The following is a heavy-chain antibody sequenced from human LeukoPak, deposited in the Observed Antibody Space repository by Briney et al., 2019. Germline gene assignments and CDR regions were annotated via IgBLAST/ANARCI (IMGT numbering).Heavy chain of an antibody. V-gene: IGHV3-21*01. D-gene: IGHD6-13*01. CDR3: ARVQHLHSSSWYGGGAFDI. CDR2: ISSSSSYI. Sequence: GGSLRLSCAASGFTFSSYSMNWVRQAPGKGLEWVSSISSSSSYIYYADSVKGRFTISRDNAKNSLYLQMNSLRAEDTAVYYCARVQHLHSSSWYGGGAFDIWGQGTMVTVSS. CDR1: GFTFSSYS. J-gene: IGHJ3*02.